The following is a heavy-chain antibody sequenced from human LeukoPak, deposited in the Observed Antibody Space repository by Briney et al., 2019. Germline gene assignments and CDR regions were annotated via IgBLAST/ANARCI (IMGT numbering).Heavy chain of an antibody. CDR3: AMGLERVHYDYVWGSYRSPNFDY. Sequence: GASVKASCKASGYTLTSYDINWVRQATGQGLEWMGWMNPNSGNTGYAQKFQGRVTMARNTSISTAYMELSSLRSEDTAVYYCAMGLERVHYDYVWGSYRSPNFDYWGQGTLVTVSS. V-gene: IGHV1-8*01. J-gene: IGHJ4*02. CDR2: MNPNSGNT. CDR1: GYTLTSYD. D-gene: IGHD3-16*02.